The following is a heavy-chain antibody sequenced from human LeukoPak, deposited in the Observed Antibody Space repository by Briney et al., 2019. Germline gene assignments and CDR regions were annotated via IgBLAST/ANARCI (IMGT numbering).Heavy chain of an antibody. Sequence: PSETLFLTCTVSGVSISSDYWSWIRLPPGKGLEWIGYIYYSGSSNYNPSLKSRVTMSVDMSKNQFSLKLTSVPAADTAVYYCARRLRQNLFDPWGQGTLVTVSS. CDR1: GVSISSDY. CDR3: ARRLRQNLFDP. CDR2: IYYSGSS. V-gene: IGHV4-59*08. J-gene: IGHJ5*02. D-gene: IGHD4-17*01.